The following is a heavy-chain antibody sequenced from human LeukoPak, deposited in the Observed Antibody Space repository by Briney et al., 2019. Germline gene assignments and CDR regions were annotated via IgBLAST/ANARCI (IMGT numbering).Heavy chain of an antibody. CDR3: ARVGGYGDYGN. D-gene: IGHD4-17*01. J-gene: IGHJ4*02. Sequence: SETLSLTCAVYGGSFSGYYWSWIRQPPGKGLEWIGEIYHSGSTNYNPSLKSRVTISVDKSKNQFSLKLSSVTAADTAVYYCARVGGYGDYGNWGQGTLVTVSS. V-gene: IGHV4-34*01. CDR2: IYHSGST. CDR1: GGSFSGYY.